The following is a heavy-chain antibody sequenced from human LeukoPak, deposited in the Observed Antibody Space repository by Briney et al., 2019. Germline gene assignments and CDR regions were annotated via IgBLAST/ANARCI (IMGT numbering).Heavy chain of an antibody. CDR3: TTEWSTSNSWENY. CDR1: GFTFSDYY. Sequence: GGSLRLSCAAPGFTFSDYYMSWVPQAPGKGLEWVSSISSNSTIHYADSVKGRFTISRDNAKNSLFLQMNSLKSEDTAVYYCTTEWSTSNSWENYWGQGTLVTVSS. D-gene: IGHD6-13*01. J-gene: IGHJ4*02. V-gene: IGHV3-69-1*01. CDR2: ISSNSTI.